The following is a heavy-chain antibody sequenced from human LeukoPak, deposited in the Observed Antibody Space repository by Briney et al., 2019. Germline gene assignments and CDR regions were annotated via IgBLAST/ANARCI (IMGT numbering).Heavy chain of an antibody. CDR3: VRDGEGVAISVNYWFDP. CDR2: MSPNNGDT. D-gene: IGHD3-10*01. Sequence: VASVKVSCKTSGYTFTNYDINWVRQATGQGLEWLGWMSPNNGDTGYAQKFQGRVTMTRDTSTNTAYMELSGLTSEDTAVYYCVRDGEGVAISVNYWFDPWGQGTLVTVSS. J-gene: IGHJ5*02. CDR1: GYTFTNYD. V-gene: IGHV1-8*01.